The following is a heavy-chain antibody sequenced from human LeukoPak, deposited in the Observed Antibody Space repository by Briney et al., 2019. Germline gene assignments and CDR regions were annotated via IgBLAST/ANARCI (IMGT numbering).Heavy chain of an antibody. CDR3: AREGGTYSSGPGTFDY. D-gene: IGHD6-19*01. V-gene: IGHV1-69*13. CDR1: GGTFSSYA. CDR2: IIPIFGTA. Sequence: GPSVKVSCKASGGTFSSYAISWVRQAPGQGLEWMGGIIPIFGTADYAQKFQGRVTITADESTSTAYMELSGLRSEDTAVYYCAREGGTYSSGPGTFDYWGQGTLVTVSS. J-gene: IGHJ4*02.